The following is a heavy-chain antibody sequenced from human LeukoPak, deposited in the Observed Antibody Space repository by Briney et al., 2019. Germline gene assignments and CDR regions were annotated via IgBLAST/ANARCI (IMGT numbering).Heavy chain of an antibody. D-gene: IGHD1-26*01. J-gene: IGHJ4*02. CDR2: ISGSGTGT. CDR3: ARDRGDLVGAGFDH. V-gene: IGHV3-23*01. Sequence: GGSLRLSCAASGFTFRSYAMSWVRRAPGKGLEWVSAISGSGTGTNFADSVKGRFTISRDNSKNTLYLQMNSLRAEDTAVYYCARDRGDLVGAGFDHWGQGTLVTVSS. CDR1: GFTFRSYA.